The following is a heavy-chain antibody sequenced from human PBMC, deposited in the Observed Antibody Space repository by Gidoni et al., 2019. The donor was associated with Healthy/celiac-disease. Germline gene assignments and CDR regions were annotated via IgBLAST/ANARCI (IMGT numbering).Heavy chain of an antibody. D-gene: IGHD2-2*01. CDR3: AREYCSSTSCYGGVDY. CDR1: GGSFSGYY. V-gene: IGHV4-34*01. CDR2: INHSGST. J-gene: IGHJ4*02. Sequence: QVQLQQWGAGLLQPSETLSLTCAVYGGSFSGYYWTWIRQPPGKGLEWIGEINHSGSTNYNPSLKSRVTISVDTSKNQFSLKLSSVTAADTAVYYCAREYCSSTSCYGGVDYWGQGTLVTVSS.